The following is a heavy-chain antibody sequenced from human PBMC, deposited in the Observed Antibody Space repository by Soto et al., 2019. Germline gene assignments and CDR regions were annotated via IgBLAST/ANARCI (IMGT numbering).Heavy chain of an antibody. CDR3: AREYYDFWSGYYSPFTNYYYGMDV. CDR1: GFTFSSYA. CDR2: ISYDGSNK. V-gene: IGHV3-30-3*01. J-gene: IGHJ6*02. D-gene: IGHD3-3*01. Sequence: GGSLRLSCAASGFTFSSYAMHWFRQAPGKGLGWVAVISYDGSNKYYADSVKGRFTISRDNSKNTLYLQMNSLRAEDTAVYYCAREYYDFWSGYYSPFTNYYYGMDVWGQGTTVTVSS.